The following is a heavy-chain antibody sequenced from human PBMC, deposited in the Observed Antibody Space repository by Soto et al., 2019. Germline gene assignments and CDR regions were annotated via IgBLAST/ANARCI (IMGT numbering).Heavy chain of an antibody. D-gene: IGHD2-15*01. Sequence: EVQLLESGGGLVQPGGSLRLSCAASGFTFSSDAMSWVRQAPRKGLEWVSAISGSGGSTYYADSVKGRFTISRDNSKNTLYLQMNSLRADDTAVYYCPKGMVDIVVVVAATDLDYWGQGTLVTVSS. CDR1: GFTFSSDA. J-gene: IGHJ4*02. CDR3: PKGMVDIVVVVAATDLDY. CDR2: ISGSGGST. V-gene: IGHV3-23*01.